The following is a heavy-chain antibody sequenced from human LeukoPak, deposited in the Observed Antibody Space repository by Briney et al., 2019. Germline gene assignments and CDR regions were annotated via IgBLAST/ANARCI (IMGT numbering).Heavy chain of an antibody. V-gene: IGHV3-73*01. Sequence: GGSLRLSCAASGFTFTGSAIHWVRQASGKGLEWVGRIRSKANSYVTAYAASVNGRFTISRDDSQNTAYLQMKSLQTEDTAVYFCARHSDRYCSGAGCYVYYYYGMDVWGQGTTVTVAS. CDR1: GFTFTGSA. CDR3: ARHSDRYCSGAGCYVYYYYGMDV. CDR2: IRSKANSYVT. D-gene: IGHD2-15*01. J-gene: IGHJ6*02.